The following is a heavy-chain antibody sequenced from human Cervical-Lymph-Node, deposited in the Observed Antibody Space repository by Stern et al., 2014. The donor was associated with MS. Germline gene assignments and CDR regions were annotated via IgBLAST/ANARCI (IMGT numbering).Heavy chain of an antibody. CDR2: ISTTGSII. V-gene: IGHV3-11*01. D-gene: IGHD1-20*01. Sequence: VQLEESGGGLVKPGGSLRLSCAASGFTFGDYYMTWIRQAPGKGLEWISHISTTGSIIYHADSVKGRFTISRDNAKNLLYLQMDSLRAEDTAVYYCARMYNYAGHYWGQGTLVTVSS. CDR1: GFTFGDYY. J-gene: IGHJ4*02. CDR3: ARMYNYAGHY.